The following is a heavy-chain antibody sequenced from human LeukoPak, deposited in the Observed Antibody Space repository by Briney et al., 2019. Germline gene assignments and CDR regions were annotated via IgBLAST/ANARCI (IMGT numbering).Heavy chain of an antibody. CDR1: GFTFSSYG. J-gene: IGHJ3*02. D-gene: IGHD3-16*01. CDR3: AKVFSWGRAFDI. Sequence: GGSPRLSCAASGFTFSSYGMHWVRQAPGKGLEWVAFIRYDGSNKYYADSVKGRFTISRDNSKNTLYLQMNSLRAEDTAVYYCAKVFSWGRAFDIWGQGTMVTVSS. V-gene: IGHV3-30*02. CDR2: IRYDGSNK.